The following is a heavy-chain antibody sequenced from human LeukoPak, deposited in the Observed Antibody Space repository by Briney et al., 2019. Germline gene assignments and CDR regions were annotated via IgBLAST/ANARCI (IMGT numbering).Heavy chain of an antibody. D-gene: IGHD5-18*01. CDR1: GFTFSSYA. Sequence: GGSLRLSCAASGFTFSSYAMSWVRQAPGRGLEWVSGICGRDSSTYYADSVKGRFTISRDNSKNTLYLQMNSLRADDTAVYYCAGVDAAMPDAFDIWGQGTTVTVSS. V-gene: IGHV3-23*01. J-gene: IGHJ3*02. CDR3: AGVDAAMPDAFDI. CDR2: ICGRDSST.